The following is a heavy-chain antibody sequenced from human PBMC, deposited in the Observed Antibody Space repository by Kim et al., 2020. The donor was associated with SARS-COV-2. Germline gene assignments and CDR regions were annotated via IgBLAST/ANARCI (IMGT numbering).Heavy chain of an antibody. D-gene: IGHD3-10*01. V-gene: IGHV4-39*01. CDR1: GGSISSSNYY. CDR2: IYYSGSF. CDR3: ARNITMIRGVRFGAFDI. Sequence: SETLSLTCTVSGGSISSSNYYWGWIRQPPGKGLEWIGNIYYSGSFYYNPSLKSRITIAVDTSKNQFSLKLSSVTAADTAVYYCARNITMIRGVRFGAFDIWGQGTMVTVSS. J-gene: IGHJ3*02.